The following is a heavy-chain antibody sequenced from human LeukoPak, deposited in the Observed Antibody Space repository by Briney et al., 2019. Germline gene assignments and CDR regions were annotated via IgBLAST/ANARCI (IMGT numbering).Heavy chain of an antibody. CDR1: GGSFSGYY. CDR2: INHSGST. Sequence: SESLSLTCAVYGGSFSGYYWSWIRQPPGKGLEWIGEINHSGSTNYNPSLKSRVTISVDTSKNQFSLKLSSVTAADTAVYYCASRRTYSSSWYLPGDYYYYMDVWGKGTTVTVSS. D-gene: IGHD6-13*01. CDR3: ASRRTYSSSWYLPGDYYYYMDV. J-gene: IGHJ6*03. V-gene: IGHV4-34*01.